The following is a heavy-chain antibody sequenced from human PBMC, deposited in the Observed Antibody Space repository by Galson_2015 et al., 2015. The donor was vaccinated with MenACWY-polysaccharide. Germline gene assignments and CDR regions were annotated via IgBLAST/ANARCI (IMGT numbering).Heavy chain of an antibody. D-gene: IGHD6-19*01. CDR3: ARATYNGGWYPDYFDY. J-gene: IGHJ4*02. Sequence: SLRLSCAASRFTFTNYAMTWVRQAPGKGLEWVSTIIGSGDNTYYADSVRGRFTISRDNAKYSLYLQMNGLRAEDTAIFFCARATYNGGWYPDYFDYWGQGALVTVSS. V-gene: IGHV3-23*01. CDR2: IIGSGDNT. CDR1: RFTFTNYA.